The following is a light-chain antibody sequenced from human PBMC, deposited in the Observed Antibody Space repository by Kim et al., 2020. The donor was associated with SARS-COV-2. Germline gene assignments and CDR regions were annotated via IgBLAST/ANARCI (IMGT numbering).Light chain of an antibody. J-gene: IGLJ2*01. CDR1: GGSIASNY. CDR3: QSYDSNNHVV. Sequence: LTTSCTGSGGSIASNYVQWFQQRPGSAPTTVIYEDDQRPSGVADRFSGSIDSSSNSASLTISGLKTEDEADYYCQSYDSNNHVVFGGGTQLTVL. V-gene: IGLV6-57*02. CDR2: EDD.